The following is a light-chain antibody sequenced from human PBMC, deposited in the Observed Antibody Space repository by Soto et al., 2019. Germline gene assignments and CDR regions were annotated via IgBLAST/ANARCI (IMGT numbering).Light chain of an antibody. J-gene: IGKJ1*01. CDR2: AAS. V-gene: IGKV1-8*01. CDR1: QGISSY. CDR3: QQYYSYPVT. Sequence: AIRMTQSPSSFSASTGDRVTITCRASQGISSYLAWYQQKPGKAPKLLIYAASTLQSGVPSRFSGSGSGTDFTLTISCLQSEDLATYYCQQYYSYPVTFGQGTKVDTK.